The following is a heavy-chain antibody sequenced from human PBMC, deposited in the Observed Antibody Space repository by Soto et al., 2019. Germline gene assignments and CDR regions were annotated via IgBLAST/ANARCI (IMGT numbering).Heavy chain of an antibody. CDR3: ARAYCSSTSCDTLNWFDP. Sequence: QVQLQESGPGLVKPSQTLSLTCTVSGGSISSGGYYWSWIRQHPGKGLEWIGYIYYSGSTYYNPSLKSRVTISVDTSKNQCSLKLSSVTAADTAVYYCARAYCSSTSCDTLNWFDPWGQGTLVTVSS. J-gene: IGHJ5*02. CDR1: GGSISSGGYY. CDR2: IYYSGST. D-gene: IGHD2-2*01. V-gene: IGHV4-31*03.